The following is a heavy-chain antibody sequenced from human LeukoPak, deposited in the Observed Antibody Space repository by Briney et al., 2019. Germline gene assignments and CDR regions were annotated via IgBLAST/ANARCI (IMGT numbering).Heavy chain of an antibody. CDR1: GFTVSSNY. CDR3: ARDPGPWAARLGYYYYYYYMDV. J-gene: IGHJ6*03. D-gene: IGHD6-6*01. V-gene: IGHV3-66*02. CDR2: IYSGGST. Sequence: GGSLRLSCAASGFTVSSNYMSWVRQAPGKGLEWVSVIYSGGSTYYADSVKGRFTISRDNSKNTLYLQMNSLRAEDTAVYYCARDPGPWAARLGYYYYYYYMDVWGKGTTVTVSS.